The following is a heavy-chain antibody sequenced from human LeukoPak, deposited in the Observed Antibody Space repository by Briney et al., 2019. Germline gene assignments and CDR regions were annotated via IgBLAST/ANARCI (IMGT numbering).Heavy chain of an antibody. CDR3: AKEGDYYGSGSYRDGFDI. CDR1: GFTFSSYS. CDR2: IDSSTI. Sequence: GGSLRLSCAASGFTFSSYSMNWVRQAPGKGLEWVSYIDSSTIYYADSVRCRFTISRDNAKNSLYLHMNSLRVEDTAVYYCAKEGDYYGSGSYRDGFDIWGQGTRATVSS. J-gene: IGHJ3*02. D-gene: IGHD3-10*01. V-gene: IGHV3-48*01.